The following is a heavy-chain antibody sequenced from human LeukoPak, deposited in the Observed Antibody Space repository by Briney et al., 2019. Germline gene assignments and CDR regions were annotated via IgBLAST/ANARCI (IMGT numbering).Heavy chain of an antibody. CDR3: ARDYPYDSSGYPSDP. Sequence: SETLSLTCTVSGGSISSYYWSWIRQPAGKGLEGIGRIYTSGSTTYNPSLKSRVTMSVDTSKNQFSLKLSSVTAADTAVYYCARDYPYDSSGYPSDPWGQGTLVTVSS. CDR1: GGSISSYY. V-gene: IGHV4-4*07. D-gene: IGHD3-22*01. J-gene: IGHJ5*02. CDR2: IYTSGST.